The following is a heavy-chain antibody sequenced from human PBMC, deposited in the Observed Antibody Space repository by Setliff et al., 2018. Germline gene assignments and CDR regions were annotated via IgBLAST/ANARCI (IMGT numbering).Heavy chain of an antibody. J-gene: IGHJ4*02. CDR3: ARGNGGYSPYS. V-gene: IGHV4-31*03. D-gene: IGHD2-15*01. CDR1: GDSISSDNYY. CDR2: ISYSGST. Sequence: PSETLSLTCTVSGDSISSDNYYWNWIRQHPEKGLEWIGYISYSGSTYYNPSLKSRVTISLDTSKNQFSLNLSSVTAADTAVYFCARGNGGYSPYSWGQGTLVTVSS.